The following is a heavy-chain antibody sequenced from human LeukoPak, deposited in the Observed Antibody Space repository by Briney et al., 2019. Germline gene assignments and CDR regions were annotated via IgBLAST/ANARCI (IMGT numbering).Heavy chain of an antibody. CDR2: IYYSGST. CDR3: ARGKGGSGSFYYYGMDV. Sequence: PSETLSLTCTVSGGSISSYYWSWIRQPPGKGLEWSGYIYYSGSTNYNPSLKSRVTISVDTSKNQFSLKLSSVTAADTAVYYCARGKGGSGSFYYYGMDVWGQGTTVTVSS. D-gene: IGHD3-10*01. V-gene: IGHV4-59*01. J-gene: IGHJ6*02. CDR1: GGSISSYY.